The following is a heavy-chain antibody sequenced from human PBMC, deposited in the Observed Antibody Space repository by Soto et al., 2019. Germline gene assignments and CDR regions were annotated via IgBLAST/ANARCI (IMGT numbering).Heavy chain of an antibody. D-gene: IGHD3-10*01. CDR1: GGSISSSSYY. J-gene: IGHJ6*02. V-gene: IGHV4-39*01. CDR3: VSREYGSGIFGLRDYYGMDV. Sequence: TLSLTCTVSGGSISSSSYYWGWIRQPPGKGLEWIGSIYYSGSTYYNPSLKSRVTISVDTSKNQFSLKLSSVTAADTAVYYCVSREYGSGIFGLRDYYGMDVWGQGTKVTVSS. CDR2: IYYSGST.